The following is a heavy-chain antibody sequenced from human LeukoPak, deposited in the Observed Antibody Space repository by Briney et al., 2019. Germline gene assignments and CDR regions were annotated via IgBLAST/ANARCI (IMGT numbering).Heavy chain of an antibody. J-gene: IGHJ3*02. Sequence: SETLSLTCSVRRGSISPNYWACIRQPPGKGLEFIGYLYYSGRTYYNPSLRSRLTISLDTSNSHCSLQLNPVATADPAGYYCARLLAHDNSGDPDTFDMWGQGTMVTVSS. D-gene: IGHD3-22*01. V-gene: IGHV4-59*01. CDR2: LYYSGRT. CDR3: ARLLAHDNSGDPDTFDM. CDR1: RGSISPNY.